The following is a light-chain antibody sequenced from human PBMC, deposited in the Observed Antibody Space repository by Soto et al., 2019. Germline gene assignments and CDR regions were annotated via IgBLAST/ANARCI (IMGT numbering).Light chain of an antibody. CDR2: GAS. CDR3: QLYGRSPLKLT. Sequence: EIVLTQSPGTLSLSPGERATLSCRASQSVSSSYLAWYQQKPGQAPRLLIYGASTRATGIPARFSGSGSGTDFTLTISRLEPGDFAVYYCQLYGRSPLKLTFGPGTKVDIK. V-gene: IGKV3-20*01. J-gene: IGKJ1*01. CDR1: QSVSSSY.